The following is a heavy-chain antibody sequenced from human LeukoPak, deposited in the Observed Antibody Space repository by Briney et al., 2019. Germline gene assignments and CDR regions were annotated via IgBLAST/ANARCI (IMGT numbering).Heavy chain of an antibody. CDR2: IYPGDSDT. Sequence: LGESLKISCKGSGYSFTNYWIGWVRQMPGKGLEWMGIIYPGDSDTRYSPSFRGQVTISADRSISTAYLQWSSLKASDTAMYYCARAHTFDRTTKYYFDYWDQGTLVTVSS. V-gene: IGHV5-51*01. CDR3: ARAHTFDRTTKYYFDY. CDR1: GYSFTNYW. D-gene: IGHD3-16*01. J-gene: IGHJ4*02.